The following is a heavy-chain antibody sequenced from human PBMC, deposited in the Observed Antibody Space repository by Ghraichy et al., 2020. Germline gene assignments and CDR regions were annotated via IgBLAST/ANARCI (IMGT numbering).Heavy chain of an antibody. CDR3: AKNVGVVIPKFYDF. J-gene: IGHJ4*02. Sequence: SCVASGLTFSRYAMTWVRQPPGKGLEWVSTIAGSGSGFDTYYADSVKGRFTISRDNSKDTVYLQMDSLSAGDTALYFCAKNVGVVIPKFYDFWGQGTLVAVSS. CDR2: IAGSGSGFDT. CDR1: GLTFSRYA. V-gene: IGHV3-23*01. D-gene: IGHD3-3*01.